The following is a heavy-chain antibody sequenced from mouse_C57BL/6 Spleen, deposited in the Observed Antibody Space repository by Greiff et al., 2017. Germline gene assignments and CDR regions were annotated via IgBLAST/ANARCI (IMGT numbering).Heavy chain of an antibody. CDR1: GYTFTSYG. D-gene: IGHD1-1*01. V-gene: IGHV1-81*01. J-gene: IGHJ2*01. CDR2: IYPRSGNT. Sequence: QVQLQQSGAELARPGASVKLSCKASGYTFTSYGISWVKQRTGQGLEWIGEIYPRSGNTYYNEKFKGKATLTADKSSSTAYMGLRSLTSEDSAVYFCARWDITTGVATGDYWGQGTTLTVSS. CDR3: ARWDITTGVATGDY.